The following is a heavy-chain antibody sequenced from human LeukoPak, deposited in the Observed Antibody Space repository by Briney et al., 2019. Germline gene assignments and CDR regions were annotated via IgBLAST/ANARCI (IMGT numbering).Heavy chain of an antibody. CDR3: ARDRGDGCPTHDAFDI. J-gene: IGHJ3*02. Sequence: SQTLSLTCTVSGGSISSGDYYWSWIRQPPGKGLEWIGYIYYSGSTYYNPSLKSRVTISVDTSKNQFSLKLSSVTAADTAVYYCARDRGDGCPTHDAFDIWGQGTMVTVSS. D-gene: IGHD5-24*01. CDR2: IYYSGST. V-gene: IGHV4-30-4*08. CDR1: GGSISSGDYY.